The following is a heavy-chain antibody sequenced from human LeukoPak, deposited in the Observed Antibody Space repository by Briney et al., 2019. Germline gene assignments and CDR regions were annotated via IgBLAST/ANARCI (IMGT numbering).Heavy chain of an antibody. CDR2: IKSKTDGGTT. J-gene: IGHJ4*02. CDR3: TTDSYDYVWGSYRYTDY. Sequence: GGSLRLSCAASGFTFSNAWMSWVRQALGKGLEWVGRIKSKTDGGTTDYAAPVKGRFTVSRDDSKNTLYLQMNSLKTEDTAVYYCTTDSYDYVWGSYRYTDYWGQGTLVTVSS. V-gene: IGHV3-15*01. D-gene: IGHD3-16*02. CDR1: GFTFSNAW.